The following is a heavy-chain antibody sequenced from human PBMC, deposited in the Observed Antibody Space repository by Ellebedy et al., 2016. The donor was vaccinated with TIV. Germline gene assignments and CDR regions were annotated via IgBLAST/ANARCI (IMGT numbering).Heavy chain of an antibody. D-gene: IGHD6-25*01. CDR3: AKDGSGPENDAFDI. CDR2: IYSGGST. V-gene: IGHV3-53*05. J-gene: IGHJ3*02. CDR1: GFTVSSNY. Sequence: GGSLRLSXAASGFTVSSNYMSWVRQAPGKGLEWVSVIYSGGSTYYADSVKGRFTISRDNSKNTLYLQMNSLRAEDTAVYYCAKDGSGPENDAFDIWGQGTMVTVSS.